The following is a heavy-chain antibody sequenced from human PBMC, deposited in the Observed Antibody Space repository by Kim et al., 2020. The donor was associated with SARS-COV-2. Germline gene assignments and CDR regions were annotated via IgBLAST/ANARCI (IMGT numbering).Heavy chain of an antibody. CDR3: ARDRNYYDSSGYYYPRYYYYYGMDV. J-gene: IGHJ6*02. CDR2: ISYDGSNK. D-gene: IGHD3-22*01. CDR1: GFTFSSYA. V-gene: IGHV3-30-3*01. Sequence: GGSPRLSCAASGFTFSSYAMHWVRQAPGKGLEWVAVISYDGSNKYYADSVKGRFTISRDNSKNTLYLQMNSLRAEDTAVYYCARDRNYYDSSGYYYPRYYYYYGMDVWGQGTTVTVSS.